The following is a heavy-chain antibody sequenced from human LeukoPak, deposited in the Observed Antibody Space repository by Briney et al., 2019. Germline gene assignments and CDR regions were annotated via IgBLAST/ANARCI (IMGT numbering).Heavy chain of an antibody. V-gene: IGHV3-48*01. CDR2: ISSSIRTI. Sequence: PGGSLRLSCAASGFIFRSYSMEWVRQAPGNGLGWGSYISSSIRTIYYADSGKGRFTISRDNDKNSLYLHMNSLRAEDTAVYYCSTAGFLEWLPSIHYFEYWGQGTLVTVSS. D-gene: IGHD3-3*01. CDR3: STAGFLEWLPSIHYFEY. CDR1: GFIFRSYS. J-gene: IGHJ4*02.